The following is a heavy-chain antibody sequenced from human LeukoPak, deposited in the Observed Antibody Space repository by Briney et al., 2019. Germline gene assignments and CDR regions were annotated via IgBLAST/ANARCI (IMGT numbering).Heavy chain of an antibody. CDR1: GCCFSYHW. CDR2: INQDGSVK. CDR3: AAFRREWEPY. J-gene: IGHJ4*02. V-gene: IGHV3-7*05. Sequence: PGGSLRLSCAASGCCFSYHWMNWVRQAPGKGLEWVANINQDGSVKYYVDSVKGRFTISRDNAKNSLYLQMNSLRAEDTAVYYCAAFRREWEPYWGQGTLVTVSS. D-gene: IGHD1-26*01.